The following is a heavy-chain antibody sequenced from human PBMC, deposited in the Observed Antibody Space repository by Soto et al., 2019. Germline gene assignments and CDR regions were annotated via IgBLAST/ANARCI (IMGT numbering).Heavy chain of an antibody. CDR2: IYWNDDK. J-gene: IGHJ5*02. Sequence: SGAELGPPAKTLTLSLTLSVLSLRTSGGFVRLIRQPPGKALEWLALIYWNDDKRYSPSLKSRLTITKDTPKNQVVLTMTNMDPVDTATYYCARGYYTSWFDPWGQGTLVTVS. V-gene: IGHV2-5*01. CDR3: ARGYYTSWFDP. D-gene: IGHD3-3*01. CDR1: VLSLRTSGGF.